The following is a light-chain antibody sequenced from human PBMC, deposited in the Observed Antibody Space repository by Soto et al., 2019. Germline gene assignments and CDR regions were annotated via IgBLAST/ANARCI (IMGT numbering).Light chain of an antibody. J-gene: IGKJ2*01. CDR2: KAS. Sequence: DIQMTQSPSTLSGSVGGRVTITCRASQTISSWLAWYQQKPGKAPKLLIYKASTLKSGVPSRFSGSGSGTEFTLTISSLQPDDFATYYCQHYSGYSTFGQGTKVDIK. CDR1: QTISSW. CDR3: QHYSGYST. V-gene: IGKV1-5*03.